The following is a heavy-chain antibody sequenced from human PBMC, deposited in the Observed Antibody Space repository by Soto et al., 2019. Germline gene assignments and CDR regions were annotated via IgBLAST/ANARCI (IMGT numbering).Heavy chain of an antibody. CDR1: GGSISSYY. Sequence: QVQLQESGPGLVKPSETLSLTCSVSGGSISSYYWCWIRQPPGRGLEGVGHIFYSGRSGSTNHSPSRKSRVVTSGDTSKNQSSLKLPPVTAADTAVYYCARTALGWFDPWGQGTLVTVSS. D-gene: IGHD2-21*02. V-gene: IGHV4-59*01. J-gene: IGHJ5*02. CDR3: ARTALGWFDP. CDR2: IFYSGRSGST.